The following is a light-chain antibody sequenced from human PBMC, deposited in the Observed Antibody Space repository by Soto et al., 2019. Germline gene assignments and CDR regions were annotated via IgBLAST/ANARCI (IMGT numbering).Light chain of an antibody. CDR3: QQRAFWPWT. CDR1: QSVSRY. CDR2: ATS. J-gene: IGKJ1*01. V-gene: IGKV3-11*01. Sequence: ILLTQSPASLSLSPWERATLSCRASQSVSRYLSWYQQKPGQAPKLLISATSSIPSGIPARFSGSGSGTDFTLTISSLEPEDFAVYYCQQRAFWPWTFGQGTKVDIK.